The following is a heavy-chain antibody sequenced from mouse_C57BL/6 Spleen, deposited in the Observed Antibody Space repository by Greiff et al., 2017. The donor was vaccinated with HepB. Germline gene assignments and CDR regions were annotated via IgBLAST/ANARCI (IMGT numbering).Heavy chain of an antibody. V-gene: IGHV3-8*01. CDR2: ISYSGST. Sequence: DVKLVESGPGLAKPSQTLSLTCSVTGYSITSDYWNWIRKFPGNKLEYMGYISYSGSTYYNPTLKSRSSITRDTSKNQYYLQLNSVTTEDTTTYYCARSGEKLGRRDAMDYWGQGTSVTVSS. D-gene: IGHD4-1*01. CDR3: ARSGEKLGRRDAMDY. J-gene: IGHJ4*01. CDR1: GYSITSDY.